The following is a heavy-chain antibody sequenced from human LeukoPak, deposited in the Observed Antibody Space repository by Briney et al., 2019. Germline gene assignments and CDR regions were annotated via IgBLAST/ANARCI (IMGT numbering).Heavy chain of an antibody. CDR2: IKSKTDGGTA. J-gene: IGHJ4*02. CDR3: TTDPWFGELLEDPDY. Sequence: KSGGSLRLSCAASGFTFSNAWMSWVRQAPGKGLEWVGRIKSKTDGGTADYAAPVKGRFTISRDDSKNTLYLQMNSLKTEDTAVYYCTTDPWFGELLEDPDYWGQGTLVTVSS. V-gene: IGHV3-15*01. D-gene: IGHD3-10*01. CDR1: GFTFSNAW.